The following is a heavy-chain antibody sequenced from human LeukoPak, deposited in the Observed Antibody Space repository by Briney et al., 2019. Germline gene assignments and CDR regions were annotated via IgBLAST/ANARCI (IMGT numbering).Heavy chain of an antibody. V-gene: IGHV4-34*01. CDR1: GGSFSGYY. Sequence: SETLSLTCAVYGGSFSGYYWSWIRQPPGKGLEWIGEINHSGSTNYNPSLKSRVTISVDTSKNQFSLKLSSVTAADTAVYYCARGGDGSQGAFGYWGQGTLVTVSS. J-gene: IGHJ4*02. D-gene: IGHD5-24*01. CDR3: ARGGDGSQGAFGY. CDR2: INHSGST.